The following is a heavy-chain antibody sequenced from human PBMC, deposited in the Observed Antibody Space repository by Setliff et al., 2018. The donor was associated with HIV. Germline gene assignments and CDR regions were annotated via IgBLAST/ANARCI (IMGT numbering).Heavy chain of an antibody. D-gene: IGHD3-10*01. CDR2: TIPIFNTA. J-gene: IGHJ4*02. CDR1: GGTFRNFA. V-gene: IGHV1-69*05. Sequence: SVKVSCKSSGGTFRNFALSWVRQAPGQGLEWMGGTIPIFNTANYAQKFQGRVSITTDESTNTAYMELNSLRFEDTAVYYCAKAPSGWFAESLPSYFDYWGQGTLVTSP. CDR3: AKAPSGWFAESLPSYFDY.